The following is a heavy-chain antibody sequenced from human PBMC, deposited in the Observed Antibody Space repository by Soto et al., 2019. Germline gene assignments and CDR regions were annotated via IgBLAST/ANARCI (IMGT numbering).Heavy chain of an antibody. CDR2: INYSGST. D-gene: IGHD3-22*01. Sequence: SETLSLTCAVYGESFSNHYWTWIRQSPGKGLEWVGEINYSGSTRYNWSLGSRVTISVDTSKNQFSLMVTSVTAEDTAVYYCARGVVYRDVGLAYGMDVWGQGTTVTVSS. V-gene: IGHV4-34*01. J-gene: IGHJ6*02. CDR3: ARGVVYRDVGLAYGMDV. CDR1: GESFSNHY.